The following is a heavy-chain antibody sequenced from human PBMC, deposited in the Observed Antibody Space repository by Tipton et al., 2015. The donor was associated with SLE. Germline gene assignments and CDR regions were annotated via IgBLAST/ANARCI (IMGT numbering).Heavy chain of an antibody. CDR3: AGVSRDAFEI. CDR2: INHSGST. CDR1: GGSFSGYY. Sequence: TLPFTCAVYGGSFSGYYWSWIRQPPGKGLEWIGEINHSGSTNYNPSLKSRVTISVDTSKNQFSLKLSSVTAADTAVYYCAGVSRDAFEIWGQGTMVTVSS. V-gene: IGHV4-34*01. D-gene: IGHD5/OR15-5a*01. J-gene: IGHJ3*02.